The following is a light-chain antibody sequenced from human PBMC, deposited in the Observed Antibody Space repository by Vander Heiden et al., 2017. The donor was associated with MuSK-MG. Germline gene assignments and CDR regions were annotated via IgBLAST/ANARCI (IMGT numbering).Light chain of an antibody. CDR3: QSYDSSLSGVV. CDR1: SSNIGAGYD. Sequence: QSVLTQPPSVSGAPGQRVTISGTGSSSNIGAGYDVHWYQQLPGTAPKLLIYGNSNRPSGVPDRFSGSKSGTSASLAITGLQAGDEADYYCQSYDSSLSGVVFGGGTKLTVL. CDR2: GNS. J-gene: IGLJ2*01. V-gene: IGLV1-40*01.